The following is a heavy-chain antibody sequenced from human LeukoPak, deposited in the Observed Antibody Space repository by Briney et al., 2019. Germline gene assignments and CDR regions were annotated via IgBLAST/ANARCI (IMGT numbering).Heavy chain of an antibody. V-gene: IGHV4-39*01. CDR1: GXSISSSSYY. CDR2: IYYSGST. CDR3: AVWFGELLSNYFDY. D-gene: IGHD3-10*01. J-gene: IGHJ4*02. Sequence: SETLSLTCTVSGXSISSSSYYWGWIRQPPGKGLEWIGSIYYSGSTYYNPSLKSRVTISVDTSKNQFSLKLSSVTAADTAVYYCAVWFGELLSNYFDYWGQGTLVTVSS.